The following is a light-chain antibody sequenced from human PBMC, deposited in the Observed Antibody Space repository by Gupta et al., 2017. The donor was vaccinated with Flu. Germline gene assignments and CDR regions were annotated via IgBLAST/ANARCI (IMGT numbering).Light chain of an antibody. Sequence: EIVLTQSPATLSLSPGERATLSCRASQSVDRYLVWYQQKPGQAPRLLMYDASNRATGIPARFSGSGSGTDFTLTISSLEPEDFAVYYCQQSTKWPLTFGGGTKVEIK. J-gene: IGKJ4*01. CDR1: QSVDRY. CDR2: DAS. CDR3: QQSTKWPLT. V-gene: IGKV3-11*01.